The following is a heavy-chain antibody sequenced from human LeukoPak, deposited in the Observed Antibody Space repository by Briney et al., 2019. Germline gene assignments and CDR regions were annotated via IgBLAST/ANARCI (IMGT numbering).Heavy chain of an antibody. D-gene: IGHD3-16*01. Sequence: GGSLRLSCAASGVTVRSNYMNWVRQAPGKGLEWVALIFSGNSTYHADSVKGRFTISRDNSKNTLFLQMNSLRVEDTAVYYCAREGAGGFDIWGQGTMVTVSS. V-gene: IGHV3-53*01. J-gene: IGHJ3*02. CDR2: IFSGNST. CDR1: GVTVRSNY. CDR3: AREGAGGFDI.